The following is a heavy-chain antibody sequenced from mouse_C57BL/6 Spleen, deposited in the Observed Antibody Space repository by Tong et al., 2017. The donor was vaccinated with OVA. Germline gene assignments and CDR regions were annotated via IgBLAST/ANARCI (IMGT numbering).Heavy chain of an antibody. V-gene: IGHV1-14*01. J-gene: IGHJ3*01. Sequence: EVQLQESGPELVKPGASMKISCKASGYSFTGYTMNWVKQKPGQGLEWIGYINPYNDGTKYNEKFKGKATLTSDKSSSTAYMELSSLTSEDSAVYFCARGRVVAKGFAYWGQGTLVTVSA. CDR3: ARGRVVAKGFAY. CDR1: GYSFTGYT. CDR2: INPYNDGT. D-gene: IGHD1-1*01.